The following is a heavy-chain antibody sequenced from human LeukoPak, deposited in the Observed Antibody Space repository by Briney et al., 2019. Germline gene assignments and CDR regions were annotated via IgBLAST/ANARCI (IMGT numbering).Heavy chain of an antibody. J-gene: IGHJ4*02. V-gene: IGHV4-39*02. Sequence: SETLSLTCTVSGGSISSSTYYWGWIRQPPGKGLEWIGSIYYSGSTYYNPSLKGRVTISVDTSKNHFSLKLSSVSAADTAVYYCASVDTDSGYDSWGQGTLVTVSS. CDR3: ASVDTDSGYDS. CDR2: IYYSGST. D-gene: IGHD5-18*01. CDR1: GGSISSSTYY.